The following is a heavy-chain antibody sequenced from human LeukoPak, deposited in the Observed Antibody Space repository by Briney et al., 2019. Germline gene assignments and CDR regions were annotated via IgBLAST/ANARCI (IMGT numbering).Heavy chain of an antibody. J-gene: IGHJ3*02. CDR3: ASAGDYVWNAFDI. CDR2: INSDGSST. CDR1: GFTFSSYW. V-gene: IGHV3-74*01. D-gene: IGHD4-17*01. Sequence: GGSLRLSCAASGFTFSSYWMHWVRQAPGKGLVWVSRINSDGSSTSYADSVKGRFAISRDNAKNTLYLQMNSLRAEDTAVYYCASAGDYVWNAFDIWGQGTMVTVSS.